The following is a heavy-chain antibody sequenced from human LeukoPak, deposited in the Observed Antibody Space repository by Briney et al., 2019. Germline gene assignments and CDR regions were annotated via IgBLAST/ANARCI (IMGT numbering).Heavy chain of an antibody. D-gene: IGHD3-22*01. J-gene: IGHJ4*02. CDR1: GFTLSIYG. CDR2: ISDSGGNT. CDR3: ARGRVSRPMTPPDY. Sequence: GGTLRLSCATSGFTLSIYGMSWVRQAPGKGLEWVSAISDSGGNTYYADSVKGRFTISRDNFKNMLYLQMNSLRAEDTAVYYCARGRVSRPMTPPDYWGQGTLVTVSS. V-gene: IGHV3-23*01.